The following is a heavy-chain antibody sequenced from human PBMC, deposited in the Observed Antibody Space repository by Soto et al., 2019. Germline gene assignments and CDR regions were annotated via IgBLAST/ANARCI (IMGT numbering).Heavy chain of an antibody. Sequence: GGALRLSCAASGFIFENFGMSWVRQAPGKGLEWISSISGSGFKKYYADSVKGRFTISRDNSKSTVYLELNNLSAEDTAVYHCAKNQGVELVPLATVDWFDPWGQGSVVTVSS. CDR1: GFIFENFG. D-gene: IGHD1-26*01. CDR2: ISGSGFKK. V-gene: IGHV3-23*01. J-gene: IGHJ5*02. CDR3: AKNQGVELVPLATVDWFDP.